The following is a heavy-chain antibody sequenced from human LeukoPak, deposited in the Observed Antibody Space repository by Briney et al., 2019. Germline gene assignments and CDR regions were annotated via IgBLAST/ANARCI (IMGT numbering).Heavy chain of an antibody. J-gene: IGHJ4*02. V-gene: IGHV4-34*01. CDR2: INHSGST. D-gene: IGHD3-3*01. CDR3: ARHDFWSGYYNY. Sequence: SETLSLTCAVYGGSFSGYYWSWIRQPPGKGLEWIGEINHSGSTNYNPSLKSRVTISGDTSKNQFSLKLSSVTAADTAVYYCARHDFWSGYYNYWGQGTLVTVSS. CDR1: GGSFSGYY.